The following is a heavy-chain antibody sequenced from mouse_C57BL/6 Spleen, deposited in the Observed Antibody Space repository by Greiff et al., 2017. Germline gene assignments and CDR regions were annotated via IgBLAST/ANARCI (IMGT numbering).Heavy chain of an antibody. V-gene: IGHV1-64*01. CDR3: ARGGYYGSRGGYAMDY. D-gene: IGHD1-1*01. Sequence: QVQLQQPGAELVKPGASVKLSCKASGYTFTSYWMHWVKQRPGQGLEWIGMIHPNSGSTNYNEKFKSKATLTVDKSSSTAYMQLSSLTSEDSAVYYCARGGYYGSRGGYAMDYWGQGTSVTVSS. CDR2: IHPNSGST. CDR1: GYTFTSYW. J-gene: IGHJ4*01.